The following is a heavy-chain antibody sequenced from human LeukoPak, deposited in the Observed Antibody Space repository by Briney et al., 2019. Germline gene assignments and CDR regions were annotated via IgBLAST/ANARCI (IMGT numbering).Heavy chain of an antibody. Sequence: PGGSLRLSCAASGFTFSSYSMIWVRQAPGKGLEWVSYISSSSTIYYADSVKGRFTISRDNAKNSLYLQMNSLRAEDTAVYYCARGMSSGRYAVDIWGQGTMVTVSS. D-gene: IGHD6-19*01. CDR3: ARGMSSGRYAVDI. CDR2: ISSSSTI. J-gene: IGHJ3*02. V-gene: IGHV3-48*01. CDR1: GFTFSSYS.